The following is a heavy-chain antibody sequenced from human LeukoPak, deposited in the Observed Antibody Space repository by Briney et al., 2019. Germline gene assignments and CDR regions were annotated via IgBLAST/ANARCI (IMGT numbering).Heavy chain of an antibody. CDR1: SGSITGYY. CDR2: IYYSGST. J-gene: IGHJ3*02. CDR3: ARAAKSRFDAFDI. D-gene: IGHD2-15*01. V-gene: IGHV4-30-4*08. Sequence: SETLSLTCTVSSGSITGYYWSWIRQPPGKGLEWIGYIYYSGSTYYNPSLKSRVTISVDTSKNQFSLKLSSVTAADTAVYYCARAAKSRFDAFDIWGQGTMVTVSS.